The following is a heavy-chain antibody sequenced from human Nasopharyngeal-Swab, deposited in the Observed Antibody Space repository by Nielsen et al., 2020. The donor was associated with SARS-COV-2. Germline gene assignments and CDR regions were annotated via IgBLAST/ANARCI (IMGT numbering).Heavy chain of an antibody. CDR3: FGMEWLRGPFDY. J-gene: IGHJ4*02. CDR1: GGSLSSSSYY. D-gene: IGHD3-3*01. CDR2: IYYGGSA. Sequence: SETLSLICTVSGGSLSSSSYYWGWIRQPPGRGREWIGSIYYGGSAYYNPSLKSRVTISVDTSKNKFSRKRSSVTAADTAVYYCFGMEWLRGPFDYWGQGTLVTVSS. V-gene: IGHV4-39*01.